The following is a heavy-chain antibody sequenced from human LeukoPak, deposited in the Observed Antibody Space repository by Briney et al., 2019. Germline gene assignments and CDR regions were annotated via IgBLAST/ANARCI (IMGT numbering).Heavy chain of an antibody. CDR3: AKETSNSGSYLTPDG. V-gene: IGHV3-23*01. CDR2: ISGSGGST. Sequence: AGGSLRLSCAASGFTFSNYAMSWVRQAPGKGLEWVSAISGSGGSTYYADSVKGRFTISRDNSKNTLYLQMNSLRAEDTAVYYCAKETSNSGSYLTPDGWGQGTLVTVSS. J-gene: IGHJ4*02. CDR1: GFTFSNYA. D-gene: IGHD1-26*01.